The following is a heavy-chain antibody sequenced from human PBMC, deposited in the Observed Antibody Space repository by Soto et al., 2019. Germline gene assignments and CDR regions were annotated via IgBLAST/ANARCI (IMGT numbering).Heavy chain of an antibody. CDR3: ARDLLYCGGDCYEDDFDS. Sequence: QVQLVQSGGEVKKPGASVKVSCKASGYTFTTYGISWVRQAPGQGLEWMGWIGTYNGDTNYAQKLHGRVTMTTDTSTSTAYMELRSLRSDDTAVYYCARDLLYCGGDCYEDDFDSWGQGTMVTVSS. CDR2: IGTYNGDT. V-gene: IGHV1-18*01. J-gene: IGHJ3*02. CDR1: GYTFTTYG. D-gene: IGHD2-21*02.